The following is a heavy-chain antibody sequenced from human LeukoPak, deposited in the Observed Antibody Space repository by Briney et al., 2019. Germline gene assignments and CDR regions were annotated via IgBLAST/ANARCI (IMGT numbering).Heavy chain of an antibody. CDR3: ARIFDSSGYYLGD. D-gene: IGHD3-22*01. V-gene: IGHV1-18*01. J-gene: IGHJ4*02. Sequence: GASVKVSCKASGYTFTSYGISWVRQAPGQGLEWMGWNSTYNGDTNYAQKLQGRVTMTTDTSTSTAYMELRSLTSDATAVYYCARIFDSSGYYLGDWGQGTLVTVSS. CDR2: NSTYNGDT. CDR1: GYTFTSYG.